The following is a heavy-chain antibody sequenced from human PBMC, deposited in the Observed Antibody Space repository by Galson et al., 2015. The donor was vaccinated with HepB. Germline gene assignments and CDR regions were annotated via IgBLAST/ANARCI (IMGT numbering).Heavy chain of an antibody. CDR2: MNPNSGNT. J-gene: IGHJ6*03. CDR1: GYTFTSYD. D-gene: IGHD6-13*01. Sequence: SVKVSCKASGYTFTSYDINWVRQAPGQGLEWMGWMNPNSGNTGYAQKFQGRVTMTRNTSISKAYMELSSLRSEDTAVYYCARGRGSTFPYYYYYMDVWGKGTTVTVSS. CDR3: ARGRGSTFPYYYYYMDV. V-gene: IGHV1-8*01.